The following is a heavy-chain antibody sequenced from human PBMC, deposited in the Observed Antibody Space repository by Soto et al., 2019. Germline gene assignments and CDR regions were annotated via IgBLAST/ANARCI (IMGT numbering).Heavy chain of an antibody. CDR2: ISYDGSNK. CDR3: ARDSGVGYSSSWTDV. CDR1: GFTFSSYA. Sequence: GGSLRLSCAASGFTFSSYAMHWVRQAPGKGLEWVAVISYDGSNKYYADSVKGRFTISRDNSKNTLYLQMNSLRAEATAVYYCARDSGVGYSSSWTDVWGQGTTVTVSS. J-gene: IGHJ6*02. V-gene: IGHV3-30-3*01. D-gene: IGHD6-13*01.